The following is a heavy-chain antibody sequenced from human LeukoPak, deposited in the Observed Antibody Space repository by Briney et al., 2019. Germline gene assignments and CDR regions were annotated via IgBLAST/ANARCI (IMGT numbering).Heavy chain of an antibody. D-gene: IGHD2-15*01. J-gene: IGHJ4*02. CDR3: ARQYCSGGSCLTYFDY. V-gene: IGHV3-23*01. Sequence: GGFLRLSCAASGFTFSSYAMSWVRQAPGKGLEWVSSISGSGGSTYYADSVKGRFTISRDNAKNSLYLQMNSLRAEDTAVYYCARQYCSGGSCLTYFDYWGQGTLVTVSS. CDR1: GFTFSSYA. CDR2: ISGSGGST.